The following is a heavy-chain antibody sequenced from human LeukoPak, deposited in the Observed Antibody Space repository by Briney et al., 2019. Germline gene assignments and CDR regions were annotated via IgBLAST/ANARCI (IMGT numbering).Heavy chain of an antibody. D-gene: IGHD6-19*01. Sequence: GGSLRLSCAASGFTFSSYWMHWVRQAPGEGLVWVSLINNDGRTTRSADSVKGRFTISRDNAKNTLYLEINSLRAEDTAVYYCARDLAGSIDYWGQGTLVTVSS. CDR1: GFTFSSYW. CDR2: INNDGRTT. CDR3: ARDLAGSIDY. J-gene: IGHJ4*02. V-gene: IGHV3-74*01.